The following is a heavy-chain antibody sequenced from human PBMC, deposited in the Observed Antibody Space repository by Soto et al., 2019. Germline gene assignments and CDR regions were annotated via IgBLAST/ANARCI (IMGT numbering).Heavy chain of an antibody. CDR2: ISAGGGTT. Sequence: PAGSLRLSCATSGVTFSSYAMSGVLQAPGKGLEWVSGISAGGGTTYYPDSVKGRFTISRDNSKNTLYLQMNSLRAEDTAIYYCATTLRGAYGPFDSWGQGTLVTVSS. CDR3: ATTLRGAYGPFDS. D-gene: IGHD4-17*01. V-gene: IGHV3-23*01. CDR1: GVTFSSYA. J-gene: IGHJ4*02.